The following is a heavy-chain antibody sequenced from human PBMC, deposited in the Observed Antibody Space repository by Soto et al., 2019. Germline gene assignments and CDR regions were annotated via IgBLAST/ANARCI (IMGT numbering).Heavy chain of an antibody. D-gene: IGHD2-8*01. CDR3: ERDRGMVYANYGMDV. Sequence: GGSLRLSCAASGFTFSSYAMHWVRQAPGKGLEWVAVISYDGSNKYYADSVKGRFTISRDNSKNTLYLQMNSLRAEDTAVYYCERDRGMVYANYGMDVWGQGTKVTVYS. CDR2: ISYDGSNK. J-gene: IGHJ6*02. CDR1: GFTFSSYA. V-gene: IGHV3-30-3*01.